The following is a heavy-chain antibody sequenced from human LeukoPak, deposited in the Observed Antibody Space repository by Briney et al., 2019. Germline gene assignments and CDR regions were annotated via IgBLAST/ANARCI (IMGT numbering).Heavy chain of an antibody. Sequence: GGSLRLSCAASGFTFTTYWMGWVRQAPGKGLEWVANIKPDGSEKYYVDSVKGRFTISRDSAKNSLYLQMNSLRAEDTAVYYCARVHSGSLFHLFDYWGQGTLVTVSS. D-gene: IGHD1-26*01. CDR1: GFTFTTYW. CDR3: ARVHSGSLFHLFDY. J-gene: IGHJ4*02. V-gene: IGHV3-7*01. CDR2: IKPDGSEK.